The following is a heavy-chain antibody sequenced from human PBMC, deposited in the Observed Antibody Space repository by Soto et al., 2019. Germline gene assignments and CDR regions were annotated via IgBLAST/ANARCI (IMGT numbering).Heavy chain of an antibody. CDR3: AMSSSSYYYFYGMDV. Sequence: ASVKVSCKASGYTFTSYGISWVRQAPGQGLEWMGWMNPNSGNTGYAQKFQGRVTMTRNTSISTAYMELSSLRSEDTAVYYCAMSSSSYYYFYGMDVWGQGTTVTVSS. V-gene: IGHV1-8*02. CDR2: MNPNSGNT. D-gene: IGHD6-6*01. CDR1: GYTFTSYG. J-gene: IGHJ6*02.